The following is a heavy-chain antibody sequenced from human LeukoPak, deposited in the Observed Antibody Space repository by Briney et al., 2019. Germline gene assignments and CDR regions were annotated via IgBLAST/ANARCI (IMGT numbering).Heavy chain of an antibody. V-gene: IGHV3-11*01. CDR1: GFTFSDYY. D-gene: IGHD3-3*01. J-gene: IGHJ1*01. Sequence: MTGGSLRLSCAASGFTFSDYYMSWIRQAPGKGLEWVSYISSSGSTIYYADSVKGRFTVSRDNPKNTLYLQMNSLRAEDTAVYFCAAYHYTIPHWGQGTLVTVSS. CDR2: ISSSGSTI. CDR3: AAYHYTIPH.